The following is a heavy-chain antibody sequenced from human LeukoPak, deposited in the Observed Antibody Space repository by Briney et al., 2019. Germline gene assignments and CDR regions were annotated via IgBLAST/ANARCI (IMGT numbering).Heavy chain of an antibody. J-gene: IGHJ4*02. CDR2: IKSKTDGGTT. Sequence: PGGSLRLSCAASGFTFSNAWMSWVRQAPGRGLEWVGRIKSKTDGGTTEYAVPVKGRFSISRDDSENTLYLQMNSLKTEDTAVYYCTTAPAAYTFDYWGQGTLVTVSS. CDR1: GFTFSNAW. CDR3: TTAPAAYTFDY. V-gene: IGHV3-15*01. D-gene: IGHD2-2*01.